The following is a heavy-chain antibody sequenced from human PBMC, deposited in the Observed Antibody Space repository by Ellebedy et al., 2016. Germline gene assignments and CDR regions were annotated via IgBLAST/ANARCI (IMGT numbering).Heavy chain of an antibody. Sequence: GGSLRLSCAASGFTFSNAWMNWVRQAPGKGLEWVGRIKNKTDGGAADYAAPVKGRFTISRDDSKNTLYLQMNSLKTEDTAVYFCTTVYRYNYDSVWGRGTLVTVSS. CDR1: GFTFSNAW. CDR2: IKNKTDGGAA. J-gene: IGHJ4*02. CDR3: TTVYRYNYDSV. V-gene: IGHV3-15*01. D-gene: IGHD5-18*01.